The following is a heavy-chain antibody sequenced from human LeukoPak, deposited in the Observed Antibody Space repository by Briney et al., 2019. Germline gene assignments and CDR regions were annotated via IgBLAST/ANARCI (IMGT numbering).Heavy chain of an antibody. V-gene: IGHV3-49*04. CDR3: TRVLVATIGGNYYYYGMDV. J-gene: IGHJ6*02. CDR2: ITIEPYGGTT. Sequence: PGRSLRLSCAASGFTFGDFAMTWVRQAPGKGLQRVGFITIEPYGGTTEYAASVKGRFTISRDDSKSIAYLQMNSLKTEDTAVYYCTRVLVATIGGNYYYYGMDVWGQGTTVTVSS. D-gene: IGHD5-12*01. CDR1: GFTFGDFA.